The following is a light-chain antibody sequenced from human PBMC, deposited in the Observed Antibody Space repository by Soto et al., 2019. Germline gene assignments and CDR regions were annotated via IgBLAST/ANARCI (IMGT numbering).Light chain of an antibody. V-gene: IGKV4-1*01. CDR3: QQYYSTPLT. Sequence: DIVMTQSPDSLAVSLGERATINCKSSQSVLYSSNNKNYLAWYQQKPGQPPKLLIYWASTRESGVPDRFSDSGSGTEFTLTINSLQAEDVAVYYCQQYYSTPLTFGGGTKVEIK. CDR1: QSVLYSSNNKNY. J-gene: IGKJ4*01. CDR2: WAS.